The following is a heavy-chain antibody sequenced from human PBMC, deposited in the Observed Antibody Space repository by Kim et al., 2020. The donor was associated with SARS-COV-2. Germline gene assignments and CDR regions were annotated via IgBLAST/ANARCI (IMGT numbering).Heavy chain of an antibody. CDR3: ARDRHYFYDYGMDV. CDR1: GFTFRRSS. CDR2: ISTSGNTM. Sequence: GGSLRLSCEASGFTFRRSSLHWVRQPPGTGLEWLAYISTSGNTMYYAAYVKGRFTISRDNAKNSVYLQMDSLRAEDPAVYYCARDRHYFYDYGMDVWGQGTTVPVSS. V-gene: IGHV3-48*03. J-gene: IGHJ6*02.